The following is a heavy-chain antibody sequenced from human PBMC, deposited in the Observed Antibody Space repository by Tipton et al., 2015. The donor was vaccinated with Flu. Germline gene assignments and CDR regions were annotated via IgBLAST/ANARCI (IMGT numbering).Heavy chain of an antibody. CDR1: GGSFSGYY. D-gene: IGHD2/OR15-2a*01. J-gene: IGHJ2*01. CDR3: ARRGLLWYFDL. Sequence: TLSLTCAVYGGSFSGYYWSWIRQPPGKGLEWIGEINHSGSTNHNPSLKSRVTLSVDTSKNQFSLKLSSVTAADTAVYYCARRGLLWYFDLWGRGTLVTVSS. V-gene: IGHV4-34*01. CDR2: INHSGST.